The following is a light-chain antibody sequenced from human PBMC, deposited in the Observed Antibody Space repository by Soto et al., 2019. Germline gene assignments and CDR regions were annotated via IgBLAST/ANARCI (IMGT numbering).Light chain of an antibody. CDR1: SSDVGGYNY. CDR2: DVT. CDR3: CSYAGRYTYV. Sequence: QSVLTQPRSVSGSPGQSVTISCSGTSSDVGGYNYVSWYQQRPGKAPKLMIYDVTKWPSGVPDRFSGSKSGNTASLTISGLQAEDEADYHCCSYAGRYTYVFGTGTKVTVL. J-gene: IGLJ1*01. V-gene: IGLV2-11*01.